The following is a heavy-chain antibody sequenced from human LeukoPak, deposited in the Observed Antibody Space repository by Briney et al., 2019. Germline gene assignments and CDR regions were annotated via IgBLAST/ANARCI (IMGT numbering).Heavy chain of an antibody. CDR3: ATTVYNWFDP. Sequence: SETLSLTCAVSGGSISSGGYSWSWIRQPPGKGLEWIGYIYHSGSTYYNPSLRSRVTISVDRSKNQFSLKLSSVTAADTAVYYCATTVYNWFDPWGQGTLVTVSS. V-gene: IGHV4-30-2*01. CDR1: GGSISSGGYS. J-gene: IGHJ5*02. CDR2: IYHSGST. D-gene: IGHD4-11*01.